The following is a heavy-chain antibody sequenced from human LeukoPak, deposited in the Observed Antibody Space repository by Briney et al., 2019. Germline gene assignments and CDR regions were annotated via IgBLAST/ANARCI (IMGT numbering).Heavy chain of an antibody. D-gene: IGHD1-26*01. CDR1: GYSISSGYY. V-gene: IGHV4-38-2*02. J-gene: IGHJ6*03. CDR3: ARAQDYYDYSYYYYMDV. CDR2: IYHSGST. Sequence: SETLSLTCTVSGYSISSGYYWGWIRQPPGKGLEWIGSIYHSGSTYYNPSLKSRVTISVDTSKNQFSLNLSSVTAADTAVYYCARAQDYYDYSYYYYMDVWGKGTTVTVSS.